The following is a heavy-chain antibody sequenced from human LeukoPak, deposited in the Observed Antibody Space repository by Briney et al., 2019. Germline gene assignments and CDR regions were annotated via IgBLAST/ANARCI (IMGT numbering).Heavy chain of an antibody. Sequence: GASGKVSCKASGGTFSSYAISWVRQAPGQGLEWMGRTIPILGIANYAQKFQGRVTITADKSTSTAYMELSSLRSEDTAVYYCARLLSNIVATTDAFDIWGQGTMVTVSS. CDR3: ARLLSNIVATTDAFDI. CDR2: TIPILGIA. CDR1: GGTFSSYA. V-gene: IGHV1-69*04. J-gene: IGHJ3*02. D-gene: IGHD5-12*01.